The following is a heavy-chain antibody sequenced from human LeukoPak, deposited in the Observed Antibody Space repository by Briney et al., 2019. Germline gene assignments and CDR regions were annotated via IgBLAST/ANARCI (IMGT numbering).Heavy chain of an antibody. D-gene: IGHD3-9*01. CDR2: IIPIFGTA. CDR3: ARVVSDILTGYTGAFDI. CDR1: GGTFSSYA. V-gene: IGHV1-69*13. J-gene: IGHJ3*02. Sequence: SSVKVSCKASGGTFSSYAISWLRQARGQGLEWMGGIIPIFGTANYAQKFQGRVTITADESTSTAYMELSSLRSEDTAVYYCARVVSDILTGYTGAFDIWGQGTMVTVSS.